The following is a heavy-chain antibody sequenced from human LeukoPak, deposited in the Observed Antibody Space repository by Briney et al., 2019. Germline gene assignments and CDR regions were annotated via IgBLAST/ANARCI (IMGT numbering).Heavy chain of an antibody. D-gene: IGHD2/OR15-2a*01. CDR2: IYYSGST. J-gene: IGHJ3*02. CDR1: GGSISSYY. Sequence: PSETLSLTCTVSGGSISSYYWSWIRQPPGKGLEWIGYIYYSGSTNYNPSLKSRVTISVDTSKNQFSLKLSSVTAADTAVYYCARRVLPTDALDIWGQGTMVTVSS. CDR3: ARRVLPTDALDI. V-gene: IGHV4-59*08.